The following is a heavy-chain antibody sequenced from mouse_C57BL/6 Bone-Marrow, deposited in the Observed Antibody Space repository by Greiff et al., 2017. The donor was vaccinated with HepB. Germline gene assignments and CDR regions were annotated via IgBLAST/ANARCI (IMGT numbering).Heavy chain of an antibody. CDR1: GYTFTSYW. Sequence: QVQLQQPGAELVKPGASVKLSCKASGYTFTSYWMHWVKQRPGRGLEWIGRIDPNSGGTKYNEEFKSKATLTVDKPSSTAYMQLSRLTSEDSAVYYCARERYYYGSSWYFDVWGTGTTVTVSS. CDR3: ARERYYYGSSWYFDV. J-gene: IGHJ1*03. V-gene: IGHV1-72*01. CDR2: IDPNSGGT. D-gene: IGHD1-1*01.